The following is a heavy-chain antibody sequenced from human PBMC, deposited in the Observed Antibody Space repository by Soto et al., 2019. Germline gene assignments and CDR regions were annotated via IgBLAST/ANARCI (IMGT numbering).Heavy chain of an antibody. CDR2: ISAYNGNT. V-gene: IGHV1-18*04. D-gene: IGHD1-20*01. Sequence: QVQLVQSGAEVKKPGASVKVSCKASGYTFTSYGISWVRQAPGQGLEWMGWISAYNGNTNYAQKLQGRVTMTTDTSTSTAYMELRSLRSDDTAVYYCARDRRQWLVPFAYNWNDVGEEPHDYWGQGTLVTVSS. CDR3: ARDRRQWLVPFAYNWNDVGEEPHDY. J-gene: IGHJ4*02. CDR1: GYTFTSYG.